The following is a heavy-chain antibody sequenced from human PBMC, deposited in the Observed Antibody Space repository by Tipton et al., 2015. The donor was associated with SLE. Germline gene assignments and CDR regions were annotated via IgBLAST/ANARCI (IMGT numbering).Heavy chain of an antibody. Sequence: SLRLSCAASGFTFSDYYMGWIRQAPVKGLEWVSYISSSGGIIYYADSVKGRFTISRDNAKNSLYLQMNSLRAEDTAVYYCATRYDLVPDWGQGTLVTVSS. V-gene: IGHV3-11*04. D-gene: IGHD5-12*01. J-gene: IGHJ4*02. CDR1: GFTFSDYY. CDR2: ISSSGGII. CDR3: ATRYDLVPD.